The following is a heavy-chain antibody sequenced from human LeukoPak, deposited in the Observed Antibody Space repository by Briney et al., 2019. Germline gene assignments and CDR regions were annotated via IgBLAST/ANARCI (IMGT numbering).Heavy chain of an antibody. CDR3: ARGRRGVAARPGGDAFVI. J-gene: IGHJ3*02. CDR1: GGSISSYY. V-gene: IGHV4-4*09. Sequence: SETLSLTCTVSGGSISSYYWSWIRQPPGKGLEWIGYIYTSGSTNYNPSLKSRVTISVDTSKNQFSLKLSSVTAADTAVYYCARGRRGVAARPGGDAFVIWGQGTMVTVSS. CDR2: IYTSGST. D-gene: IGHD6-6*01.